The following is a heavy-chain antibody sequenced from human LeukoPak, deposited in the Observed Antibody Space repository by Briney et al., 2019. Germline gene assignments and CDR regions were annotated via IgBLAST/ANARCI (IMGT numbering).Heavy chain of an antibody. J-gene: IGHJ6*03. D-gene: IGHD7-27*01. Sequence: PSETLSLTCTVSGGSISSGSYYWSWIRQPAGKGLEWIGRIYTSGSTNYNPSLKSRVTISVDTSKNQFSLKLSSVTAAGTAVYYCARAWGHYYYMDVWGKGTTVTVSS. CDR3: ARAWGHYYYMDV. CDR1: GGSISSGSYY. V-gene: IGHV4-61*02. CDR2: IYTSGST.